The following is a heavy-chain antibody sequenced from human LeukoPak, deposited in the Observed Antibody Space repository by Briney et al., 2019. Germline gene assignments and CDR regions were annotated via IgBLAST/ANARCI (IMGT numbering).Heavy chain of an antibody. J-gene: IGHJ6*02. CDR2: IWYDGSNK. CDR1: GFTFSSYG. D-gene: IGHD2-2*01. V-gene: IGHV3-33*01. CDR3: ARAGPYCSSTSCYGRGYYGMDV. Sequence: GGSLRLSCAASGFTFSSYGMHWVRQAPGKGLEWVAVIWYDGSNKYYADSVKGRFTISRDNSKNTLYLQMNSLRAEDTAVYYCARAGPYCSSTSCYGRGYYGMDVWGQGTTVTVSS.